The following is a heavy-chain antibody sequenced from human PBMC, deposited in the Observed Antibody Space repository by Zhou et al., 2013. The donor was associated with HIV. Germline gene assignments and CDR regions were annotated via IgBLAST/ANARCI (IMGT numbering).Heavy chain of an antibody. D-gene: IGHD1-20*01. J-gene: IGHJ4*02. CDR2: ILPNTDAT. CDR1: EYSFSIYY. Sequence: QIQLVQSGPEVKKPGASVKISCKTEYSFSIYYMHWVRQAPGQGLEWMGWILPNTDATKYAPRFQGRVTMTRDTSISTIYMELRGLRSDDTALYFCASYGPGYNWMYSWGQGTLVTVSS. CDR3: ASYGPGYNWMYS. V-gene: IGHV1-2*02.